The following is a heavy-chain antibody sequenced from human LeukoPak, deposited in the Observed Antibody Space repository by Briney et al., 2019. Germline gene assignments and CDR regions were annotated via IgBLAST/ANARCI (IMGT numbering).Heavy chain of an antibody. CDR2: ISAYNGNT. V-gene: IGHV1-18*01. CDR3: ASQTYYDFWSGYPSYYYYYMDV. CDR1: GYTFTSYG. Sequence: ASVKVSCKASGYTFTSYGISWVRQAPGQGLEWMEWISAYNGNTNYAQKLQGRVTMTTDTSTSTAYMELRSLRSDDTAVYYCASQTYYDFWSGYPSYYYYYMDVWGKGTTVTVSS. D-gene: IGHD3-3*01. J-gene: IGHJ6*03.